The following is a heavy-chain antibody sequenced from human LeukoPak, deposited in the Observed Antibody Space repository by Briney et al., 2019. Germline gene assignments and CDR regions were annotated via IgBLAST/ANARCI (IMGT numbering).Heavy chain of an antibody. CDR1: GFTVGSNY. CDR2: IYSGDTT. D-gene: IGHD6-13*01. J-gene: IGHJ4*02. Sequence: GGSLRLSCAASGFTVGSNYLSWVRQLPGKGLEWVSVIYSGDTTYYADSVKGRFTISRDNSKNTLYLQMNSLRVEDTAVYFCARGHPHSSSYYGSLDFWGQGTLVTVSS. V-gene: IGHV3-53*01. CDR3: ARGHPHSSSYYGSLDF.